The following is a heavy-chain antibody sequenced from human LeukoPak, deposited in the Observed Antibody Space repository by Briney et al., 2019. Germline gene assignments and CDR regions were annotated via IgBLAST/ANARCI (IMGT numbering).Heavy chain of an antibody. V-gene: IGHV3-7*01. D-gene: IGHD3-10*01. Sequence: GGSLRLSCAASGFTFSSYWMSWVRQAPGKGLEWVANIKQDGSEKNYVDSVKGRFTISRDNAKNSLYLQMNSLRAEDTAVYYCARGIYDSGSYPPYYWGQGTLVTVSS. CDR1: GFTFSSYW. J-gene: IGHJ4*02. CDR2: IKQDGSEK. CDR3: ARGIYDSGSYPPYY.